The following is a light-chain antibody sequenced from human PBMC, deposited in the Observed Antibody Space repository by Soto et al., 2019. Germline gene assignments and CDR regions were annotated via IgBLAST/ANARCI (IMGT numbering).Light chain of an antibody. V-gene: IGKV1-39*01. CDR1: QSISKY. Sequence: DIQMTQSPSSLSASVGDRITITCRASQSISKYLNWYQQQPGKDPKLLIYAASSLQSGVPSRFSGSGSGTDFTLTISSLQPEDFATYYCQQSYNTPALTFGGGTRVEI. CDR2: AAS. J-gene: IGKJ4*01. CDR3: QQSYNTPALT.